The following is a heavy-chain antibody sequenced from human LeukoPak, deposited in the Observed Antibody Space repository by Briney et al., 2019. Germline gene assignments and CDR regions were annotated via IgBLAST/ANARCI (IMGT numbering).Heavy chain of an antibody. CDR1: GFTFSSYA. J-gene: IGHJ4*02. CDR3: AREYGSGSLYYFDY. Sequence: GRSLRLSCAASGFTFSSYAMHWVRQAPGKGLEWVAVISYDGSNKYYADSVKGRFTISRDNAKNSLYLQMNSLRAEDTAVYYCAREYGSGSLYYFDYWGQGTLVTVSS. V-gene: IGHV3-30-3*01. CDR2: ISYDGSNK. D-gene: IGHD3-10*01.